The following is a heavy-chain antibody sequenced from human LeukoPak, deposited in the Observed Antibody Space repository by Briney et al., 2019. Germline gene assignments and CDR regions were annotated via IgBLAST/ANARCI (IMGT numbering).Heavy chain of an antibody. CDR3: ARHWGNWLNAFDI. CDR2: IKQDGIEK. D-gene: IGHD3-9*01. CDR1: ALTFTLDC. J-gene: IGHJ3*02. Sequence: GGSLRLSCAISALTFTLDCMTWVRQAPGKGLEWVANIKQDGIEKYYVDSVKGRFTISRDNAKNSLYLQMNSLRAEDTAVYYYARHWGNWLNAFDIWGQGTVVTVSS. V-gene: IGHV3-7*05.